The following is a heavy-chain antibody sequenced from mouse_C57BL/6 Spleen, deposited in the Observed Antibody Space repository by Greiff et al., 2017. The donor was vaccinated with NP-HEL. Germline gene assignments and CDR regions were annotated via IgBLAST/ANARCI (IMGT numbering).Heavy chain of an antibody. CDR2: IWSGGST. Sequence: VMLVESGPGLVQPSQSLSITCTVSGFSLTSYGVHWVRQSPGKGLEWLGVIWSGGSTDYNAAFISRLSISKDNSKSQVFFKMNSLQADDTAIYYCARSYYGSSSYYAMDYWGQGTSVTVSS. V-gene: IGHV2-2*01. D-gene: IGHD1-1*01. CDR1: GFSLTSYG. J-gene: IGHJ4*01. CDR3: ARSYYGSSSYYAMDY.